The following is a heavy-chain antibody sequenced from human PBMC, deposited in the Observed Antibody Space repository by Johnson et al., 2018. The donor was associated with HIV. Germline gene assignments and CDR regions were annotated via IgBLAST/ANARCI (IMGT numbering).Heavy chain of an antibody. D-gene: IGHD1-7*01. J-gene: IGHJ3*02. CDR3: TTGTGTTTLYAFDI. Sequence: VQLVESGGGLVQPGRSLRLSCAASGFTFDDYAMHWVRQAPGKGLEWVSGISWNSGSIGYADSVKGRFTISRDDSKNTLYLQMNSLKTEDTAVYYCTTGTGTTTLYAFDIWGQGTMVTVSS. CDR1: GFTFDDYA. CDR2: ISWNSGSI. V-gene: IGHV3-9*01.